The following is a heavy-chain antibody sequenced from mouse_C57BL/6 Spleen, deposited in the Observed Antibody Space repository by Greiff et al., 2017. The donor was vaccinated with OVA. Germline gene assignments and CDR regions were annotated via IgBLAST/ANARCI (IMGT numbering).Heavy chain of an antibody. CDR2: IHPNSGST. V-gene: IGHV1-64*01. J-gene: IGHJ3*01. CDR3: AILYYYGSDAY. Sequence: QVQLQQPGAELVKPGASVKLSCKASGYTFTSYWMHWVKQRPGQGLEWIGMIHPNSGSTNYNEKFKSKATLTVEKSSSTTYMQLSSLTSEDSAVYYCAILYYYGSDAYWGKGTLVTVSA. CDR1: GYTFTSYW. D-gene: IGHD1-1*01.